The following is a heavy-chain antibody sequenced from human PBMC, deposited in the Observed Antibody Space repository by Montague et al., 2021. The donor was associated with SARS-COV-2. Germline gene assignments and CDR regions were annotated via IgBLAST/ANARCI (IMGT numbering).Heavy chain of an antibody. D-gene: IGHD3-22*01. CDR2: IYTSGGT. J-gene: IGHJ4*02. Sequence: TLSLTCTVSGDSISSGTHYWSWIRQPAGKGLEWIGRIYTSGGTNYNPSLKSRVTISVDTSKHQFSLGLSSVTAADTAVYYCARDRSYDSSGYPFPQYFFDYWGQGALVIVSS. V-gene: IGHV4-61*02. CDR1: GDSISSGTHY. CDR3: ARDRSYDSSGYPFPQYFFDY.